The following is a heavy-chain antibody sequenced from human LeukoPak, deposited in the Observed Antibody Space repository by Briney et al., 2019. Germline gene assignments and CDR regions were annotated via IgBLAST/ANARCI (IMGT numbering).Heavy chain of an antibody. CDR1: GYTFTSYD. J-gene: IGHJ5*02. V-gene: IGHV1-8*01. CDR2: MNPNSGNT. D-gene: IGHD6-19*01. Sequence: GASVKVSCKASGYTFTSYDINWVRQATGQGLEWMGWMNPNSGNTGYAQKFQGRATMTRNTSISTAYMELSSLRSEDTAVYYCASSLSSGLEFDPWGQGTLVTVSS. CDR3: ASSLSSGLEFDP.